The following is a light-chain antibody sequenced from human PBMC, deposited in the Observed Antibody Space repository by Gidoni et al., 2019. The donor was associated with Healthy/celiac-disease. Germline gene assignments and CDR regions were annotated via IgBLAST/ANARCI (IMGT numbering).Light chain of an antibody. V-gene: IGKV3-11*01. J-gene: IGKJ2*01. CDR3: QQRSNWPRGYT. CDR1: QSVSSY. Sequence: EIMLTQSPATLSLSPGERATLSCSARQSVSSYLAWYQQKPGQAPRLLIDDASNRATGIPARFSGSGSGTDFTLTLSSLEPDDFAVYYCQQRSNWPRGYTFGQGTKLEIK. CDR2: DAS.